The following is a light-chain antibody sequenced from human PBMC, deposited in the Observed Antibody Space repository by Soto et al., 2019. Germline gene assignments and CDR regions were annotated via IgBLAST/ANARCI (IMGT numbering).Light chain of an antibody. J-gene: IGKJ5*01. CDR1: QSFSTW. CDR2: DAS. CDR3: QQADSFPIT. V-gene: IGKV1-5*01. Sequence: DIQMTQSPSTLSASVGDRVTITCRASQSFSTWLAWYQQKPGKAPELLIYDASILESGVPSRFSGSGSGTEFTLTISSLQPDDFATYYCQQADSFPITFGQGTRLEIK.